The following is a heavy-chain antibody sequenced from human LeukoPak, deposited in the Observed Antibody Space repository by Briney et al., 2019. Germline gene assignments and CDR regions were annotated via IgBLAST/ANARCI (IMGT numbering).Heavy chain of an antibody. CDR1: GGSISGGAYY. V-gene: IGHV4-31*03. D-gene: IGHD4-23*01. CDR2: IYFSGNT. CDR3: ARLRSYGGNRGIDY. J-gene: IGHJ4*02. Sequence: SETLSLTCTVSGGSISGGAYYWSWIRQHPGKGLEWIGYIYFSGNTYHNPSLKSRVTISVDTSKDQSSLKLSSVTAADTAIYYCARLRSYGGNRGIDYWGQGTLVAVSS.